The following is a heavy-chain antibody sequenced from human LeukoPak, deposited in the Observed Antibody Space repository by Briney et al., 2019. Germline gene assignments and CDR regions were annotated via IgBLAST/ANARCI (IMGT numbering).Heavy chain of an antibody. Sequence: SETLSLTCAVYGGSFSGYYWSWIRQPPGKGLEWIGEINHSGSTNYNPSLKSRVTISVDTSKNQFSLKLSSVTAADTAVYYCARGRIIMVRGVIIGYFDYWGQGTLVTVSS. J-gene: IGHJ4*02. CDR1: GGSFSGYY. CDR2: INHSGST. V-gene: IGHV4-34*01. D-gene: IGHD3-10*01. CDR3: ARGRIIMVRGVIIGYFDY.